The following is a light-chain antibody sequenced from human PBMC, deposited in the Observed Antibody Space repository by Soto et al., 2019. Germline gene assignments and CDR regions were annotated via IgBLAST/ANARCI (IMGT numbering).Light chain of an antibody. CDR1: QSVRSSY. V-gene: IGKV3-20*01. CDR3: QQYVTSAIT. CDR2: GAS. Sequence: EIVLTQSPGTLSLSPGERATLSCRASQSVRSSYLAWYQQKPGQAPRLLIYGASSRATGIPDRFSGSGSGTDFTLTISRLEPEDFAVYYCQQYVTSAITFGQGTRLEIK. J-gene: IGKJ5*01.